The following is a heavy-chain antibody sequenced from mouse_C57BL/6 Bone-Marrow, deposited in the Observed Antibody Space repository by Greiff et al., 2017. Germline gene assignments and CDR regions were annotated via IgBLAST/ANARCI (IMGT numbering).Heavy chain of an antibody. D-gene: IGHD1-2*01. CDR3: ARDGGLDDYYAMGY. Sequence: EVQLQQSVAELVRPGASVKLSCTASGFNIKNTYMHWVKQRPEQGLEWIGRIDPANGNTKYAPKFQGKATITADTSSNTAYLQLSILTSADPANYFCARDGGLDDYYAMGYWGQGTSVTVSS. V-gene: IGHV14-3*01. CDR1: GFNIKNTY. CDR2: IDPANGNT. J-gene: IGHJ4*01.